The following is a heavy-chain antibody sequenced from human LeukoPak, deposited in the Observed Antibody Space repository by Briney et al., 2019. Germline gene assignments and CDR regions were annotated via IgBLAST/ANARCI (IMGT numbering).Heavy chain of an antibody. CDR1: GYSISSGYY. CDR2: IYHSGST. Sequence: SETLSLTCTVSGYSISSGYYWGWIRQPPGKGLEWIGSIYHSGSTYYNPSLKSRVTISVDTSKNQFSLKLSSVTAADTAVYYCASGKWVVSSGWGYWSQGTLVTVSS. J-gene: IGHJ4*02. D-gene: IGHD6-19*01. CDR3: ASGKWVVSSGWGY. V-gene: IGHV4-38-2*02.